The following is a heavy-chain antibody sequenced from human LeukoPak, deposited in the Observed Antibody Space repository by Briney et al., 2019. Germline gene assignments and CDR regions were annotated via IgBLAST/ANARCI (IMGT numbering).Heavy chain of an antibody. CDR2: IYYSGST. CDR1: GGSISSYY. V-gene: IGHV4-59*12. J-gene: IGHJ3*02. D-gene: IGHD3-22*01. CDR3: ARDYKYDSTTFDI. Sequence: PSETLSLTCTVSGGSISSYYWSWIRQPPGKGLEWIGYIYYSGSTNYNPSLKSRVTISVDTSKNLFSLKLSSVTAADTAVYYCARDYKYDSTTFDIWGQGTMVTVSS.